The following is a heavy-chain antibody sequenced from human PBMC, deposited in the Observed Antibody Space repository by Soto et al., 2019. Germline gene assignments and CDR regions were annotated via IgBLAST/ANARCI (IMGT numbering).Heavy chain of an antibody. CDR1: GFSLNTYGVG. D-gene: IGHD3-16*01. V-gene: IGHV2-5*02. CDR3: ARALGSWGAYYFDY. Sequence: QITLKESGPTLVKPTQPLTLTCTFSGFSLNTYGVGVGWIRQPPGKALVWLALIYWDDDKRYSPSLKSRLTITKDTSKNQVVLTMTNMAPVDTVTYYCARALGSWGAYYFDYWGQGTLVTVSS. J-gene: IGHJ4*02. CDR2: IYWDDDK.